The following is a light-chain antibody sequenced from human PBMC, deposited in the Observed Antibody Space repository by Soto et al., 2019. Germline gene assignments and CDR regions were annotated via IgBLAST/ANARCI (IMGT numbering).Light chain of an antibody. CDR1: QSIARSY. V-gene: IGKV3-20*01. Sequence: EVVLTQSPDTLSLSLGERATLSCRASQSIARSYLAWYQQKPGQAPRLLIYDASTRATGIPDRFSGSGSGTDFTLTISRLEPEDFAVFYCQQYAYSPITFGQGTRLEI. J-gene: IGKJ5*01. CDR2: DAS. CDR3: QQYAYSPIT.